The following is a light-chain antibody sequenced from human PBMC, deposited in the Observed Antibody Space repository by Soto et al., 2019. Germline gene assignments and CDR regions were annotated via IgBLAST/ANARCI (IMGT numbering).Light chain of an antibody. CDR3: SSYTTSSTFVV. Sequence: QSALTQPASVSGYPGQSITISCTGTSNDVGGYNYVSWYQQHPGKAPKLMIYEVSARPSGVSNRFSGSKSGNTASLTISGLQAEDEADYYCSSYTTSSTFVVFGGGTKLTVL. J-gene: IGLJ3*02. V-gene: IGLV2-14*01. CDR1: SNDVGGYNY. CDR2: EVS.